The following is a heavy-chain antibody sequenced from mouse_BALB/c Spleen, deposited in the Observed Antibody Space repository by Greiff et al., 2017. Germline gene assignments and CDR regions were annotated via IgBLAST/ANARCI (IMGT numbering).Heavy chain of an antibody. V-gene: IGHV5-6-4*01. Sequence: EVKLMESGGGLVKPGGSLKLSCAASGFTFSSYTMSWVRQTPEKRLEWVATISSGGSYTYYPDSVKGRFTISRDNAKNTLYLQMSSLKSEDTAMYYCTRDGGNPYAMDYWGQGTSVTVSS. CDR1: GFTFSSYT. D-gene: IGHD2-1*01. CDR3: TRDGGNPYAMDY. CDR2: ISSGGSYT. J-gene: IGHJ4*01.